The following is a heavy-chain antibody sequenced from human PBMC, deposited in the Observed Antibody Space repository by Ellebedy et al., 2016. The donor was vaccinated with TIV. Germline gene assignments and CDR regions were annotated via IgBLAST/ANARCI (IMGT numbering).Heavy chain of an antibody. D-gene: IGHD6-19*01. J-gene: IGHJ4*02. CDR2: TYYRYKWYY. CDR3: ARYNSGWKIFDY. V-gene: IGHV6-1*01. CDR1: GDSVSSNSPT. Sequence: SQTLSLTCAISGDSVSSNSPTWNWIRQSPSRGLEWLGRTYYRYKWYYEYAVSVYSRITINPDTSKNQFSLQLNSVTPEDTAVYYCARYNSGWKIFDYWGQGTLVTVSS.